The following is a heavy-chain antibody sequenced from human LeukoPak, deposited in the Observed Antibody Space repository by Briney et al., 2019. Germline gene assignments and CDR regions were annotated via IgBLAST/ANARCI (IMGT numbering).Heavy chain of an antibody. D-gene: IGHD3-3*01. CDR2: INPNSGGT. CDR1: GYTFTGYY. V-gene: IGHV1-2*02. J-gene: IGHJ4*02. Sequence: ASVKVSCKASGYTFTGYYMHWVQQAPGQGLEWMGWINPNSGGTNYAQKFQGRVTMTRDTSISTAYMELSRLRSDDTAVYYCARGLDGLRFLEWLLPQDYWGQGTLVTVSS. CDR3: ARGLDGLRFLEWLLPQDY.